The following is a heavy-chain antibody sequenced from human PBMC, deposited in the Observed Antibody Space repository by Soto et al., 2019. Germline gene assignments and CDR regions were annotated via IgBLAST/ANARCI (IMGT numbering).Heavy chain of an antibody. V-gene: IGHV3-33*01. Sequence: GGSLRLSCAASGFTFSSYGMHWVRQAPGKGLEWVAVIWYDGSNKYYADSVKGRFTISRDNSKNTLYLQMNSLRAEDTAVYYCARDREFYDSSGRYDYWGQGTLVTVSS. D-gene: IGHD3-22*01. CDR2: IWYDGSNK. J-gene: IGHJ4*02. CDR1: GFTFSSYG. CDR3: ARDREFYDSSGRYDY.